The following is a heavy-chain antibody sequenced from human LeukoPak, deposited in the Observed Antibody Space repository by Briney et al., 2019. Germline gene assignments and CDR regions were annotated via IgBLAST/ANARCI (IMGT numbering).Heavy chain of an antibody. V-gene: IGHV3-74*01. CDR2: INSDGSST. D-gene: IGHD3-10*01. CDR3: ARGRSYGSGSSPYGMDV. J-gene: IGHJ6*04. Sequence: GGSLRLSCAASGFTFSSYWMHWVRQAPGKGLVWVAHINSDGSSTSYADSVKGRFTIFRDNAKNTLYVQMNSLRAEDTAVYYCARGRSYGSGSSPYGMDVWGKGTTVTVSS. CDR1: GFTFSSYW.